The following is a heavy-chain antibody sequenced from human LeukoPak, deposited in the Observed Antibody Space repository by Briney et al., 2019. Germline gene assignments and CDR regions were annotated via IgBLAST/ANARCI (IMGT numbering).Heavy chain of an antibody. CDR3: ARADYSGSYLDDYYYYMDV. V-gene: IGHV1-18*01. J-gene: IGHJ6*03. D-gene: IGHD1-26*01. CDR2: ISAYNGNT. CDR1: GYTFTSYG. Sequence: GASVKVSCKASGYTFTSYGISWVRQAPGQGLEWMGWISAYNGNTNYAQKLQGRVTMTTDTSTSTAYMELRSLRSDDTAVYYCARADYSGSYLDDYYYYMDVWGKGTTVTVSS.